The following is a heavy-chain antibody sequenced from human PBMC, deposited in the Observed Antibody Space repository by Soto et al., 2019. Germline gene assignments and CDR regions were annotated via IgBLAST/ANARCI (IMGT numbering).Heavy chain of an antibody. D-gene: IGHD5-12*01. Sequence: GGSLRLSCAASGFTFSSHAMHWVRQAPGKGLERVVVISYDGSNKYYAESVKGRITISRDNSKNMLYLLMNSLRAEDTAVYYCARDYYRFNSGYGFSMDVWGQGTTVTVSS. J-gene: IGHJ6*02. CDR2: ISYDGSNK. V-gene: IGHV3-30-3*01. CDR3: ARDYYRFNSGYGFSMDV. CDR1: GFTFSSHA.